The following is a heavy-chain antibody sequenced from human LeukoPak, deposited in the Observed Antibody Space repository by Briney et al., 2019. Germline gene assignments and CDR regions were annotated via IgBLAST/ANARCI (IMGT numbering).Heavy chain of an antibody. D-gene: IGHD6-19*01. V-gene: IGHV3-7*05. J-gene: IGHJ4*02. CDR1: GFTFSSHW. CDR3: ARDWNGSGWPTDY. Sequence: GGSLRLSCAASGFTFSSHWMSWVRQAPGKGLEWVAIIKTDGSEEDYVDAVKGRFTISRDNAKNCLYLQMNNLRAEDTAVYYCARDWNGSGWPTDYWGQGTLVTVSP. CDR2: IKTDGSEE.